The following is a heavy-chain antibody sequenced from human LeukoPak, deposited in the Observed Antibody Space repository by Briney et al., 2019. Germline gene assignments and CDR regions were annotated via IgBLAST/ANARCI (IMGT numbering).Heavy chain of an antibody. CDR3: ARGSSAPFDY. Sequence: ASVKVSCKASGYTFTTYGISWVRQATGQGLEWMGWMNPNSGNTGYAQKFQGRVTITRNTSISTAYMELSSLRSEDTAVYYCARGSSAPFDYWGQGTLVTVSS. D-gene: IGHD6-6*01. V-gene: IGHV1-8*03. J-gene: IGHJ4*02. CDR2: MNPNSGNT. CDR1: GYTFTTYG.